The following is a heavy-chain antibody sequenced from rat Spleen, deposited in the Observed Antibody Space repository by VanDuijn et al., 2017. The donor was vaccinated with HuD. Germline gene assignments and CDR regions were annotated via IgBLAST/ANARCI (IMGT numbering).Heavy chain of an antibody. CDR3: ARGFTVAVF. V-gene: IGHV5-20*01. CDR2: IRYDGGST. CDR1: GFTFSANY. D-gene: IGHD1-2*01. Sequence: EVQLVESGGGLVQPGRSLKLSCAASGFTFSANYMAWVRQAPTKGLEWVASIRYDGGSTYYRDSVKGRLTISRDNAKSSLYLQMDSLRSEDTATYYCARGFTVAVFWGQGVMVTVSA. J-gene: IGHJ2*01.